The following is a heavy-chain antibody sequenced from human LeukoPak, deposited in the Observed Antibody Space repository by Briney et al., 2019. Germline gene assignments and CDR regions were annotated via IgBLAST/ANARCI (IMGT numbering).Heavy chain of an antibody. V-gene: IGHV4-59*12. CDR3: VRGVPSAVLVS. D-gene: IGHD2-15*01. Sequence: SETLSLTCTVSGGSIATYYWSWVRQFPGKGLEWIGYIYYNGRTDYNPSLESRATISVDTSMIQFSLKVTSMTPADTAFYYCVRGVPSAVLVSWGQGTLVTVS. CDR1: GGSIATYY. CDR2: IYYNGRT. J-gene: IGHJ5*02.